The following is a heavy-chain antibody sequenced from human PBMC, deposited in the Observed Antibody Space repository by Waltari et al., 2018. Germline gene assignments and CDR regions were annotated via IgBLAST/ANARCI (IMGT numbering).Heavy chain of an antibody. Sequence: EVQLVESGGGLVQPGGSLRLSCAASGFTFSSYAMSWVGQVPGKGREWVSFIRGNGANTYYADSVKGRFTISRDNSKNTLFLQMDSLRAEDTAVYYCAKALTLSSTWDMHWGQGTLVTVSS. D-gene: IGHD6-13*01. J-gene: IGHJ4*02. CDR3: AKALTLSSTWDMH. CDR2: IRGNGANT. V-gene: IGHV3-23*04. CDR1: GFTFSSYA.